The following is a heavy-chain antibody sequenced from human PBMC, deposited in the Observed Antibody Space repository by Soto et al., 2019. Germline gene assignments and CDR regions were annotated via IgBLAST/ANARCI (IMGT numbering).Heavy chain of an antibody. J-gene: IGHJ4*02. D-gene: IGHD3-22*01. CDR1: GDPVTSGSFY. CDR3: ARKDYDSRLDF. V-gene: IGHV4-61*01. CDR2: VYYTGNT. Sequence: SETLSLTCTVSGDPVTSGSFYWSWIRQPPGKGLEWIGYVYYTGNTNNNPSLKSRVSISIDTSKNQFSLKLRSVTAADTAVYYCARKDYDSRLDFWGQGTLVTVSS.